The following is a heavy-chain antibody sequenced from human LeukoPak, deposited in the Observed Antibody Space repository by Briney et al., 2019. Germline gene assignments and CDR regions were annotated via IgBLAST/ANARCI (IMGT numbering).Heavy chain of an antibody. J-gene: IGHJ4*02. CDR2: IKSKADGGTT. V-gene: IGHV3-15*01. D-gene: IGHD3-9*01. CDR3: TTSYYDTLTGSSTFDY. Sequence: PGGSLRLSCAASGFTFSYAWMNRVRQAPGKELEWVGRIKSKADGGTTDYAAPVKGRFTISRDDSKNTLYLQMNSLKTEDTAVYYCTTSYYDTLTGSSTFDYWGQGTLVTVSS. CDR1: GFTFSYAW.